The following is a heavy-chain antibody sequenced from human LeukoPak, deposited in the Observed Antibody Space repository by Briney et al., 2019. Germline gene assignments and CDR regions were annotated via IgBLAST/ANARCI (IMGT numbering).Heavy chain of an antibody. CDR3: AKDLGIAVEPKSLYGMDV. D-gene: IGHD6-19*01. Sequence: GGSRRFSFAAPGFTFSNYALNGVRQAPGKGRNWVSVISGIGGSTYYADSVKGRFTISRDNSKNTLYLQMNSLRAEDTAVYYCAKDLGIAVEPKSLYGMDVWGQGTTVTVSS. V-gene: IGHV3-23*01. J-gene: IGHJ6*02. CDR1: GFTFSNYA. CDR2: ISGIGGST.